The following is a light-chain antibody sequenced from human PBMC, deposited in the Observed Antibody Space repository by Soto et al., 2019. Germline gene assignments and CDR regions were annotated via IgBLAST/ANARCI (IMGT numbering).Light chain of an antibody. CDR1: RSVSNY. J-gene: IGKJ1*01. Sequence: DIQMTPSPSSLSASVGDRVPITCRASRSVSNYLSWYQQKPGKDPTLLIYVVSSLQSGVPSRFCGSGSGRDVTLTIMSLQPEDFATYYCQQSHSSYLTFGQGTKVDIK. V-gene: IGKV1-39*01. CDR3: QQSHSSYLT. CDR2: VVS.